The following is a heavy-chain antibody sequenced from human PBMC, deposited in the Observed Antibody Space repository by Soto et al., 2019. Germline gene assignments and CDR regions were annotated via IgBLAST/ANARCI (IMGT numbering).Heavy chain of an antibody. CDR1: GNTFTYVY. D-gene: IGHD4-17*01. Sequence: GASVKVSCKGSGNTFTYVYLHWVRQAPGQALEWMGWITPFNGNTKYAQKFQDRVTFTGDTSLNTAYMELSSLRSEDTAVYYCATRDPGHYWGQGTLVTVSS. J-gene: IGHJ4*02. CDR3: ATRDPGHY. CDR2: ITPFNGNT. V-gene: IGHV1-45*02.